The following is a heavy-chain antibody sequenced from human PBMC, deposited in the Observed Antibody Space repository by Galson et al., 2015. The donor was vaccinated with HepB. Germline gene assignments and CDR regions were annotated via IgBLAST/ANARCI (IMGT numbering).Heavy chain of an antibody. CDR2: IFAGGDNP. CDR3: AKGYGYIDY. Sequence: SLRLSCAASGFTFSTFAMTWVRQAPGKGLEWVSVIFAGGDNPYYANSVKGRFTTSRDNPKNTLFLHMNNLSAEDTAVYYCAKGYGYIDYWGQGTLVTVSS. V-gene: IGHV3-23*01. J-gene: IGHJ4*02. CDR1: GFTFSTFA. D-gene: IGHD3-16*01.